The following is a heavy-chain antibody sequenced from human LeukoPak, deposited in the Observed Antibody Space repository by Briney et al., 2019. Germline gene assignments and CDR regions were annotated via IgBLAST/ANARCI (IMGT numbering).Heavy chain of an antibody. V-gene: IGHV4-59*01. J-gene: IGHJ4*02. CDR3: ARAIKQWLPPDY. CDR1: GVSISSYY. CDR2: IYYSGST. D-gene: IGHD6-19*01. Sequence: SETLSLTCTVSGVSISSYYWSWIRQPPGKGLEWIGYIYYSGSTNYNPSLKSRVTISVDTSKNQFSLKLSSVTAADTAVYYCARAIKQWLPPDYWGQGTLVTVSS.